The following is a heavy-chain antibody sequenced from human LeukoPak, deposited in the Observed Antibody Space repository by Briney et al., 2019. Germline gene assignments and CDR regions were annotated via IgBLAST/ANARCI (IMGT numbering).Heavy chain of an antibody. V-gene: IGHV3-21*01. CDR3: AREMRDYIDY. Sequence: GSLRLSCIASGFTFSSYSMNWVRQAPGKGLEWVSSITSSSSFIYYADSVKGRFTISRDNAKNSLYLQMNSLRAEDTAIYYCAREMRDYIDYWGQGTLLTVSS. CDR1: GFTFSSYS. CDR2: ITSSSSFI. J-gene: IGHJ4*02.